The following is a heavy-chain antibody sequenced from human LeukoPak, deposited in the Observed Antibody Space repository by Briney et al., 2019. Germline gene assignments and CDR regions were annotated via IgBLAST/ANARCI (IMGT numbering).Heavy chain of an antibody. Sequence: ASVTVSCKASGYRFTDYYVDWVRQASGQGLEWMAWINPNDGTTNYLQRFQGRVTMTTDTSISTAYMELSNLRSDDTAVYYCARGRHSHFDYWGQGTLVTVSS. J-gene: IGHJ4*02. CDR3: ARGRHSHFDY. CDR1: GYRFTDYY. CDR2: INPNDGTT. V-gene: IGHV1-2*02. D-gene: IGHD2-21*01.